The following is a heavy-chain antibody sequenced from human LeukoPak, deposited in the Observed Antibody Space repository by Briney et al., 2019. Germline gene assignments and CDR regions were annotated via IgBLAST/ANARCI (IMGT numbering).Heavy chain of an antibody. D-gene: IGHD6-13*01. Sequence: SVKVSCKASGGTFSSYAISWVRQAPGQGLEWMGRIIPILGIANYAQKFQGRVTITADKSTSTAYMELSSLRSEDTAVYYCARDKLAAAGNAAGKELHYWGQGTLVTVSS. CDR3: ARDKLAAAGNAAGKELHY. CDR1: GGTFSSYA. V-gene: IGHV1-69*04. J-gene: IGHJ4*02. CDR2: IIPILGIA.